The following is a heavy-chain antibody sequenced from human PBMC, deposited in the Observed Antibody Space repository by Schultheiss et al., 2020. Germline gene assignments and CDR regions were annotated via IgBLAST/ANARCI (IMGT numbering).Heavy chain of an antibody. V-gene: IGHV4-59*12. J-gene: IGHJ5*02. CDR2: IYYSGST. CDR3: ARAGKAARGLPTYNWFDP. D-gene: IGHD6-6*01. CDR1: GGSISSYY. Sequence: SETLSLTCTVSGGSISSYYWSWIRQPPGKGLEWIGYIYYSGSTNYNPSLKSRVTISVDTSKNQFSLQLNSVTPEDTAVYYCARAGKAARGLPTYNWFDPWGQGTLVTVSS.